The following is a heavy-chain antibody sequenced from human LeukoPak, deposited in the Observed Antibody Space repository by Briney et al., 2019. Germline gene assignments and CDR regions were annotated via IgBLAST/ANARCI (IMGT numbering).Heavy chain of an antibody. J-gene: IGHJ5*02. CDR3: ARWGYCTGGSCYRYDA. D-gene: IGHD2-15*01. Sequence: GGSLRLSCGASGFTLSNYWMSWVRQAPGKGLEWVANIKQDGSEKSYVDSVKGRFTISRDNAQNSLSLQMNSLRAEDTAVYYWARWGYCTGGSCYRYDAWGQGTLVTVSS. CDR1: GFTLSNYW. V-gene: IGHV3-7*01. CDR2: IKQDGSEK.